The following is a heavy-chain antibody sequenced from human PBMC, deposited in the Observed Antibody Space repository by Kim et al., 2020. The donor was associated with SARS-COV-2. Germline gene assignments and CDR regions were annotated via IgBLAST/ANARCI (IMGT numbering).Heavy chain of an antibody. V-gene: IGHV3-7*01. Sequence: GGSLRLSCAASGFTFSSYWMSWVRQAPGKGLEWVANIKQDGSEKYYVDSVKGRFTISRDNAKNSLYLQMNSLRAEDTAVYYCARVWGYSSGWFDIWGQGTMVTVSS. CDR3: ARVWGYSSGWFDI. CDR2: IKQDGSEK. J-gene: IGHJ3*02. CDR1: GFTFSSYW. D-gene: IGHD6-19*01.